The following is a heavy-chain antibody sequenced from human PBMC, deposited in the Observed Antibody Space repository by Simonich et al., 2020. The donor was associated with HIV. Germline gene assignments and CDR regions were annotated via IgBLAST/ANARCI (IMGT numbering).Heavy chain of an antibody. CDR1: GGSFSGYY. CDR2: IKNSGST. J-gene: IGHJ5*02. V-gene: IGHV4-34*01. CDR3: ARHHELGMGWFDP. Sequence: QLQLQQWGAGLLKPSETLSLTCAVYGGSFSGYYWTWIRQPPGKGWEWIGYIKNSGSTNYNQYLKQRVTKSVDTSKNQFSLKRSSVTAADTAVYYCARHHELGMGWFDPWGQGTLVTVSS. D-gene: IGHD7-27*01.